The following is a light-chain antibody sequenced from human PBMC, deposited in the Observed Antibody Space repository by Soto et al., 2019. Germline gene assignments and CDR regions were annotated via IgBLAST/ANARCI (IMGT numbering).Light chain of an antibody. V-gene: IGKV2-30*01. CDR1: QSLVYSDGNTY. Sequence: DVVMTQSPLSLPVTLGQPASISCRSSQSLVYSDGNTYLNWFQQRPGQSPRRLIYKVSNRDSGVPDRVSGSGSGTDFSLKISRVDAEDVGVYYCMQGTHWPWTFGQGTKVEIK. CDR3: MQGTHWPWT. J-gene: IGKJ1*01. CDR2: KVS.